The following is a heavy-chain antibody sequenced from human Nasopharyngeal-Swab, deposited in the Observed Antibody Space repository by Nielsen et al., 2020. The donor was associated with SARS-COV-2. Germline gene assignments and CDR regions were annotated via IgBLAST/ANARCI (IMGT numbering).Heavy chain of an antibody. V-gene: IGHV4-31*02. Sequence: RQAPGKGLGWIGYIYYSGSTYYNPSLKSRVTISVDTSKNQLSLRLSSVTAADTAVYYCARASRYYYMDVWGKGTTVTVSS. J-gene: IGHJ6*03. CDR2: IYYSGST. CDR3: ARASRYYYMDV.